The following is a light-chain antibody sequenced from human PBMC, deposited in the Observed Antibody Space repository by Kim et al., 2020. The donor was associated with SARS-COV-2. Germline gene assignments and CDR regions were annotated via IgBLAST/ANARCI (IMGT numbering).Light chain of an antibody. CDR3: QKYNSAPWT. Sequence: EAEGDGGTITCRARKGISNHIAWYQKKPGKAPKLRSYAASALQSGVPSRFSGSGSGTDFTLTISSLQPEDGATYYCQKYNSAPWTFGQGTKVDIK. V-gene: IGKV1-27*01. J-gene: IGKJ1*01. CDR2: AAS. CDR1: KGISNH.